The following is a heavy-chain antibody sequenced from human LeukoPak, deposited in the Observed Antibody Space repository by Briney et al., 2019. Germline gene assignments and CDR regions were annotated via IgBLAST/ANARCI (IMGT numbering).Heavy chain of an antibody. CDR2: ISGSGSYI. Sequence: GGSLRLSCAASGFTFSSYSMNWVRQAPGKGLEWVSSISGSGSYIYYADSVKGRFTISRDNAKNSVYLQMNGLRAEDTAVYYCARLVRGGFDYWGQGTLVTVSS. D-gene: IGHD3-10*01. J-gene: IGHJ4*02. CDR1: GFTFSSYS. V-gene: IGHV3-21*01. CDR3: ARLVRGGFDY.